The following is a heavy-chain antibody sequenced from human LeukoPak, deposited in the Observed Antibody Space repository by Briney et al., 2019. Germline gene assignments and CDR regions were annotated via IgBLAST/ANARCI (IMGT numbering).Heavy chain of an antibody. CDR3: AREGGILWFGESMGFDY. D-gene: IGHD3-10*01. CDR2: IYTSGST. V-gene: IGHV4-4*07. J-gene: IGHJ4*02. Sequence: PSETLSLTCTVSGGSISSYYWSWIRQPAGKGLEWIGRIYTSGSTNYNPSLKSRVTMSVDTSKNQFSLKLSSVTAAGTAVYYCAREGGILWFGESMGFDYWGQGTLVTVSS. CDR1: GGSISSYY.